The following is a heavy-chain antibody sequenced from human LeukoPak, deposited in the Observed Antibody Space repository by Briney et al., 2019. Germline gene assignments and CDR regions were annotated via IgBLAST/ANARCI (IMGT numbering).Heavy chain of an antibody. J-gene: IGHJ6*02. V-gene: IGHV4-61*02. D-gene: IGHD6-19*01. CDR3: AREFFSSGWYGKMDV. CDR2: IYTSGST. Sequence: QPSETLSLTCTVSGGSISSGSYYWSWIRQPAGKGLEWIGRIYTSGSTNYNPSLKSRVTISVDTSKNQFSLKLSSVTAADTAVYYCAREFFSSGWYGKMDVWGQGTTVTVSS. CDR1: GGSISSGSYY.